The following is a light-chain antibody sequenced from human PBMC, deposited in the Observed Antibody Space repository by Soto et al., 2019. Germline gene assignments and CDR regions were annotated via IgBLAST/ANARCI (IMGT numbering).Light chain of an antibody. CDR3: QQYNDWPLLT. J-gene: IGKJ4*01. CDR2: GAS. Sequence: EIVLTQSPATLSVSPGERATLSCRSSQSISGSLAWYQQKPGQAPRLLIYGASTRATGVPARFSGSGSGTEFTLTIRSLQSEDFAAYYCQQYNDWPLLTFGGGTKVDIK. V-gene: IGKV3-15*01. CDR1: QSISGS.